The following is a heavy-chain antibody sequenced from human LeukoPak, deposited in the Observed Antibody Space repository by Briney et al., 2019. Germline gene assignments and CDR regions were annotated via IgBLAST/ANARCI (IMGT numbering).Heavy chain of an antibody. CDR2: INHSGST. Sequence: SETLSLTCAVYGGSFSGYYWSWIRQPPGKGLEWIGEINHSGSTNYNPTLKSRVTISVDTSKNQFSLKLSSVTAADTAVYYCAREEDSYGPKGNRFDPWGQGTLVTVSS. CDR3: AREEDSYGPKGNRFDP. J-gene: IGHJ5*02. D-gene: IGHD5-18*01. CDR1: GGSFSGYY. V-gene: IGHV4-34*01.